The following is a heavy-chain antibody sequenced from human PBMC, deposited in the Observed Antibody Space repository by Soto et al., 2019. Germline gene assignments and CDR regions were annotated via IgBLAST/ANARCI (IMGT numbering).Heavy chain of an antibody. D-gene: IGHD6-19*01. Sequence: QVLLQESGPGLVKSSQTLSLTCTVSGDSLSGGDYYWSWIRQPPGKGLEWIGDIYYTGFTFYNPSLKGRLTISLDSSKNPFSLRLNSVTAADTAVYFCARAYRINGWSDYFFDYWGQGTLVTVSS. CDR3: ARAYRINGWSDYFFDY. CDR2: IYYTGFT. V-gene: IGHV4-30-4*08. J-gene: IGHJ4*02. CDR1: GDSLSGGDYY.